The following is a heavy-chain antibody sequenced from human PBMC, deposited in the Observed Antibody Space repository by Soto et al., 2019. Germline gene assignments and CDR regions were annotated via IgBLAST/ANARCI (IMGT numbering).Heavy chain of an antibody. J-gene: IGHJ3*02. CDR2: IIPIFGTA. CDR3: ARDWEAAPDAFDI. D-gene: IGHD6-13*01. Sequence: SVKVSCKASGGTFSSYAISWVRQAPGQGLEWMGGIIPIFGTANYAQKFQGRVTITADESTSTAYMELSSLRSEDTAVYYCARDWEAAPDAFDIWGQGTMVTVSS. V-gene: IGHV1-69*13. CDR1: GGTFSSYA.